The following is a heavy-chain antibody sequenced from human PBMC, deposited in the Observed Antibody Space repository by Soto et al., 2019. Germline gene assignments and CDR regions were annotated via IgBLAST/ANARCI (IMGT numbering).Heavy chain of an antibody. CDR3: ASARWDY. V-gene: IGHV4-34*12. CDR1: GGSFNANY. CDR2: IFHSGST. J-gene: IGHJ4*02. Sequence: SETLSLTCAVSGGSFNANYWSWIRQPPGKGLEWIGEIFHSGSTNYNPSLKSRVTISVDTSKNQFSLKLSSVAAADTAIYYCASARWDYWGQGTQVTVSS.